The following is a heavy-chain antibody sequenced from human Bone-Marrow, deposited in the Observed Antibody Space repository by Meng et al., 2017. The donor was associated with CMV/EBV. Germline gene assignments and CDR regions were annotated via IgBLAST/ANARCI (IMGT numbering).Heavy chain of an antibody. D-gene: IGHD2-2*01. V-gene: IGHV1-2*02. Sequence: ASVKVSCKASGYTFTGYYMHWVRQAPGQGLEWMGWINPNSGGTNYAQKFQGRVTMTRDTSISTAYMELSRLTSDDTAVYYCARDQVVLCGGTRCSMSWFDPWGQGTLVTVSS. CDR2: INPNSGGT. J-gene: IGHJ5*02. CDR1: GYTFTGYY. CDR3: ARDQVVLCGGTRCSMSWFDP.